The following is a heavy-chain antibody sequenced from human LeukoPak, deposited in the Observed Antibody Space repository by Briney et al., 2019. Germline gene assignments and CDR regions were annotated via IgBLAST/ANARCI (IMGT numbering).Heavy chain of an antibody. V-gene: IGHV3-7*03. CDR2: VNRDGSET. CDR1: GFTLSNHW. J-gene: IGHJ6*02. CDR3: ARNNGMDV. Sequence: GGSLRLSCAASGFTLSNHWMTWVRQVPGRGPEWVANVNRDGSETYYLDSVKGRFTISKDNAKNSLYLRMNSLRAEDTALYHCARNNGMDVWGQGTTVIVSS.